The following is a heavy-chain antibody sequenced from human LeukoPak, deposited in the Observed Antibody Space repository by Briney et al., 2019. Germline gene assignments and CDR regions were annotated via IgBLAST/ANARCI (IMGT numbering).Heavy chain of an antibody. V-gene: IGHV3-23*01. CDR2: ISGSGGST. J-gene: IGHJ4*02. CDR3: AKDSSGSYGEFDY. Sequence: GGSLRLSCAASGFTFSSYAMSWVRQAPGKGLEWVSAISGSGGSTYYADSVKGRFTISRGNSKNTLYLQMNSLRAEDTAVYYCAKDSSGSYGEFDYWGQGTLVTVSS. CDR1: GFTFSSYA. D-gene: IGHD1-26*01.